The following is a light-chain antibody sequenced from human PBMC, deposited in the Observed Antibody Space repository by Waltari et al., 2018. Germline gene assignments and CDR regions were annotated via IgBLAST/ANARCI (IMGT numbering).Light chain of an antibody. V-gene: IGLV1-51*02. CDR1: HSNIGNNY. Sequence: SVLTQPPSVSAAPGQRVTISCPGGHSNIGNNYVSWYRHFPGTAPKLLIYEDSERPSGVPGRLSGSKSGTSATLDITGLQAGDEADYYCGTWDSSLSGAVFGGGTHLTVL. CDR2: EDS. J-gene: IGLJ7*01. CDR3: GTWDSSLSGAV.